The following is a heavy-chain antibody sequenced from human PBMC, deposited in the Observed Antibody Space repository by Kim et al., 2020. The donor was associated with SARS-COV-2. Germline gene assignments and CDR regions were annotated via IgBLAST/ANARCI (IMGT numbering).Heavy chain of an antibody. CDR1: GGSFSGYY. CDR2: INHSGST. Sequence: SETLSLTCAVYGGSFSGYYWSWIRQPPGKGLEWIGEINHSGSTNYNPSLKSRITISVDTSKNQFSLKLSSVTAADTAVYYCARSGYYDFWSGYWGLVYWGQGTLVTVS. J-gene: IGHJ4*02. D-gene: IGHD3-3*01. CDR3: ARSGYYDFWSGYWGLVY. V-gene: IGHV4-34*01.